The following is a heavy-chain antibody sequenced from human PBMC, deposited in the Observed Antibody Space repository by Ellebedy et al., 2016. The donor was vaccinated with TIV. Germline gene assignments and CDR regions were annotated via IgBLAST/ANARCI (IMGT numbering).Heavy chain of an antibody. Sequence: GGSLRLSCAASGFSFRSYWMSWVRQAPGKGLEWVANIYQDGSDRYYVDSVKGRFTISRDNANKSLFLQMNSLRVEDTAVYYCARRGSYGDYAVQVNSWFDTWGQGTLVTVSS. J-gene: IGHJ5*02. V-gene: IGHV3-7*01. D-gene: IGHD4-17*01. CDR3: ARRGSYGDYAVQVNSWFDT. CDR1: GFSFRSYW. CDR2: IYQDGSDR.